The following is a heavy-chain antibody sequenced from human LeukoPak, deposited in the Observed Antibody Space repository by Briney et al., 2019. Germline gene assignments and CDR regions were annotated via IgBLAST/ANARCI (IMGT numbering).Heavy chain of an antibody. J-gene: IGHJ6*03. Sequence: ASVKVSCKVSGYTFNELSMHWVRQAPGKGLEWMGGFDPEKGKTIYAQKFQGRVTMTEDTSTDTAYMELSSLTSEDTAVYYCATLVYYYMDVWGKETTVTVPS. CDR3: ATLVYYYMDV. V-gene: IGHV1-24*01. CDR2: FDPEKGKT. CDR1: GYTFNELS.